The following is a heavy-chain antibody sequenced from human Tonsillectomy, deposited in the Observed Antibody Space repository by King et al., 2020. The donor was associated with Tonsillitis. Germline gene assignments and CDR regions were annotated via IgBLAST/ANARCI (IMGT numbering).Heavy chain of an antibody. D-gene: IGHD2-21*02. J-gene: IGHJ3*02. CDR1: GFTFSSYG. Sequence: VQLVESGGGVVQPGRSLRLSCAASGFTFSSYGMHWVRQAPGKGLEWVAVISYDGSNKYYADSVKGRFTISRDNSKNTLYLQMNSLRAEDTAVYYCAKSGDLDAFDIWGQGTMVTVSS. V-gene: IGHV3-30*18. CDR3: AKSGDLDAFDI. CDR2: ISYDGSNK.